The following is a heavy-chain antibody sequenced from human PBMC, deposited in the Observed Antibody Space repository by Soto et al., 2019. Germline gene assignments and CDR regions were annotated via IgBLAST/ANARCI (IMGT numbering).Heavy chain of an antibody. CDR3: ARVEKDIVVVVAATRKANWFDP. D-gene: IGHD2-15*01. CDR2: INHSGST. Sequence: SETLSLTCAVYGGSFSGYYWSWIRQPPGKGLEWIGEINHSGSTNYNPSLKSRVNISVDTSRNQFSLKLSSVTAADTAVYYCARVEKDIVVVVAATRKANWFDPWGQGTLVTVSS. CDR1: GGSFSGYY. V-gene: IGHV4-34*01. J-gene: IGHJ5*02.